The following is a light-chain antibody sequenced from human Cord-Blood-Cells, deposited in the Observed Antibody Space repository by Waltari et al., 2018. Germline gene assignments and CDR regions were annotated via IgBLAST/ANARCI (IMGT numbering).Light chain of an antibody. J-gene: IGLJ1*01. Sequence: QSALTQPPSASGSPGQSVTISCTGTSSDVGGYNYVSWYQQHPGKAPKLMIYEARKRPSGVPDRFSGSKSGNTASLTVSGLQAEDEADYYCSSYAGSNNLDVFGTGTKVTVL. CDR1: SSDVGGYNY. CDR3: SSYAGSNNLDV. CDR2: EAR. V-gene: IGLV2-8*01.